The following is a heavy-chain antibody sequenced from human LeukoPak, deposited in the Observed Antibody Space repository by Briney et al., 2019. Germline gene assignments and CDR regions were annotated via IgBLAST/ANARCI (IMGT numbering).Heavy chain of an antibody. CDR3: ARDLGGATGVFED. CDR1: GVSISPYY. Sequence: PSETLSLTCAVSGVSISPYYWAWIRQPPGKGLEWIGYIHTSGSNNQYPSLKSRVTISVDKSKNHFSLRLTSVTAADTAVYYCARDLGGATGVFEDWGQGTLVTVSS. J-gene: IGHJ4*02. CDR2: IHTSGSN. D-gene: IGHD3-16*01. V-gene: IGHV4-4*09.